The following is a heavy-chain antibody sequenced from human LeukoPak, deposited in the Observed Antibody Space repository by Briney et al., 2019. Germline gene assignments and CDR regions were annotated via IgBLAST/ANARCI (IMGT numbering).Heavy chain of an antibody. CDR3: ARGGEIAAVNYYFDY. J-gene: IGHJ4*02. D-gene: IGHD6-13*01. CDR1: GGSFSGYY. Sequence: SETLSLTCAVYGGSFSGYYWSWIRQPPGKGLEWIGEINHSGSTNYNPSLKSRVTISVDTSKNQFSLKLSSVTAADTAVYYCARGGEIAAVNYYFDYWGQGTVVTVSS. CDR2: INHSGST. V-gene: IGHV4-34*01.